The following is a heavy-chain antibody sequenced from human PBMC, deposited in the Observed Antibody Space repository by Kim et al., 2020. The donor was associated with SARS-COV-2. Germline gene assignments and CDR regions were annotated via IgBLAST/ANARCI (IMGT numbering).Heavy chain of an antibody. V-gene: IGHV1-69*01. J-gene: IGHJ4*02. CDR3: ARETDGYNHYFDY. Sequence: YAQKFQGRVTIHADETTSTAYMELSSLRSEDTAVYYCARETDGYNHYFDYWGQGTLVTVSS. D-gene: IGHD5-12*01.